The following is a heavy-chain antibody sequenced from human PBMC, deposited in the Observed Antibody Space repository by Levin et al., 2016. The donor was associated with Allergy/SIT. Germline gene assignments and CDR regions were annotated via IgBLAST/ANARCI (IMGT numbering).Heavy chain of an antibody. CDR3: ARGDCSSTSCYYFDY. J-gene: IGHJ4*02. Sequence: RQAPGKGLEWIGYIYYSGITNYNPSLKSRVTISVDTSKNQFSLKLSSVTAADTAVYYCARGDCSSTSCYYFDYWGQGTLVTVSS. CDR2: IYYSGIT. V-gene: IGHV4-59*01. D-gene: IGHD2-2*01.